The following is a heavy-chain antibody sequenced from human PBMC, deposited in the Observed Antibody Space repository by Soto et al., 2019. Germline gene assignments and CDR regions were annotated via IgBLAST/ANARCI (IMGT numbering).Heavy chain of an antibody. D-gene: IGHD3-3*01. V-gene: IGHV4-34*01. CDR3: ARAHDFWGGRQQPIDS. CDR2: INHSGST. J-gene: IGHJ4*02. CDR1: VGSFSGYY. Sequence: SETLSLTCAFYVGSFSGYYWSCIRHPPGKWLEWIGEINHSGSTNYNPSLKSRVSIPVDTSKSQFSLKLSSVTAADTAVYYCARAHDFWGGRQQPIDSWGQRTLVTVSS.